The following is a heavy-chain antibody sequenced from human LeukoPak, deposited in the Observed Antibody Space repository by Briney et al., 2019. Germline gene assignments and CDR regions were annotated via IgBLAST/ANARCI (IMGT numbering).Heavy chain of an antibody. D-gene: IGHD2-2*01. Sequence: SETLSLTCTVSGGSISSSSYYWGWIRQPPGKGLEWIGSIYYSGSTYYNPSLKSRVTISVDTSKNQFSLKLSSVTAADTAVYYCARGKVVPAAMLHAFDIWGQGTMVTVSS. V-gene: IGHV4-39*07. CDR1: GGSISSSSYY. CDR2: IYYSGST. CDR3: ARGKVVPAAMLHAFDI. J-gene: IGHJ3*02.